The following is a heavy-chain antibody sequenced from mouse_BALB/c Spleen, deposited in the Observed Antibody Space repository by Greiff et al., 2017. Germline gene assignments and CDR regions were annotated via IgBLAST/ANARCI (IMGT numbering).Heavy chain of an antibody. CDR3: ARRGYDGYFDY. CDR1: GFTFSSFG. J-gene: IGHJ2*01. D-gene: IGHD2-14*01. Sequence: DVMLVESGGGLVQPGGSRKLSCAASGFTFSSFGMHWVRQAPEKGLEWVAYISSGSSTIYYADTVKGRFTISRDNPRNTLFLQMTSLRSEDTAMYYCARRGYDGYFDYWGQGTTLTVSS. V-gene: IGHV5-17*02. CDR2: ISSGSSTI.